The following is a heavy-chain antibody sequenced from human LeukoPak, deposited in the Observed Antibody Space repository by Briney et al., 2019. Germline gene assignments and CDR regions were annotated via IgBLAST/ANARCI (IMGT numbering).Heavy chain of an antibody. D-gene: IGHD6-13*01. Sequence: GGSLRLFCAASGFTFSTYWMSWVRQAPGKGLEWVANIKQDGSEKYYVDSVKGRFTISRDNAKNSLYLQMNSLRAEDTAMYYCARDSAGDDYWGQGTLVTVSS. V-gene: IGHV3-7*01. CDR2: IKQDGSEK. CDR3: ARDSAGDDY. J-gene: IGHJ4*02. CDR1: GFTFSTYW.